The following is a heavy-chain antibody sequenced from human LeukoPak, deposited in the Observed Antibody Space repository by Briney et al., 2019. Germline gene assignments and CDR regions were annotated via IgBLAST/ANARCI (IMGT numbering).Heavy chain of an antibody. D-gene: IGHD3-22*01. CDR3: ARENYYDSSCYNT. CDR1: GGSISSYY. CDR2: IYTSGST. Sequence: SETLSLTCTVSGGSISSYYWSWIRQPPGKGLEWIGYIYTSGSTNYNPSLKSRVTISVDTSKNQFSLKLSSVTAADTAVYYCARENYYDSSCYNTWGQGTLVTVSS. V-gene: IGHV4-4*09. J-gene: IGHJ5*02.